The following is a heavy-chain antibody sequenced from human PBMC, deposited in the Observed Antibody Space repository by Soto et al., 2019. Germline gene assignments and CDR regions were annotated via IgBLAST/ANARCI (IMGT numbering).Heavy chain of an antibody. V-gene: IGHV3-23*01. CDR1: GFTFSNYA. D-gene: IGHD1-26*01. J-gene: IGHJ4*02. Sequence: GGSLRLSCAASGFTFSNYAMSWIRQAPGKGLEWVSTIRETGNTYYADSVRGRFATSRDNSENTLYLQMSSLRAEDTAVYYCAKQQMGVIRALDYWGQGTLVTVSS. CDR2: IRETGNT. CDR3: AKQQMGVIRALDY.